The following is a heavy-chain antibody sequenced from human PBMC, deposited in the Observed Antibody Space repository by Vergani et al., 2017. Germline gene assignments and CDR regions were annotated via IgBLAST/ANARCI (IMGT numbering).Heavy chain of an antibody. D-gene: IGHD5-18*01. CDR1: GFTFSSYA. CDR2: ISGSGGST. V-gene: IGHV3-23*01. CDR3: VRAPDTAMDRNYGMDV. J-gene: IGHJ6*02. Sequence: EVQLLESGGGLVQPGGSLRLSCAASGFTFSSYAMSWVRQAPGKGLEWVSAISGSGGSTYYADSVKGRFTISRDNAKNTLYLQMNSLRAEDTAVYYCVRAPDTAMDRNYGMDVWGQGTTVTVSS.